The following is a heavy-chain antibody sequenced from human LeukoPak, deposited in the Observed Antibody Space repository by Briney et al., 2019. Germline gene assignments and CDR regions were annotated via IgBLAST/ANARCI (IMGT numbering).Heavy chain of an antibody. D-gene: IGHD3-10*02. V-gene: IGHV3-48*03. CDR1: GFTFSSYE. J-gene: IGHJ6*04. CDR2: ISSSGSTI. Sequence: GGSLRLSCAASGFTFSSYEMNWVRQAPGKGLEWASYISSSGSTIYYADSVKDRFTISRDNAKNSLYLQMNSLRAEDTAVYYCAELGITMIGGVWGKGTTVTISS. CDR3: AELGITMIGGV.